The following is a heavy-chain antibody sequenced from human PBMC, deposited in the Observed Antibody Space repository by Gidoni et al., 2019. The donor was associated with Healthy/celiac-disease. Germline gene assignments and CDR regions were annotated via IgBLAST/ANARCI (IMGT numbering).Heavy chain of an antibody. D-gene: IGHD3-10*01. J-gene: IGHJ6*02. CDR1: GFTFSSYG. V-gene: IGHV3-33*01. Sequence: QVQLVESGGGVVQPGRSLRLSCAASGFTFSSYGMHWVRQAPGKGLECVAVIWYDGSNKYYADSVKGRFTSSRDNSKNTLYLQMNSLRAEDTAVYYCARERITMVRGVIINYYYYGMDVWGQGTTVTVSS. CDR2: IWYDGSNK. CDR3: ARERITMVRGVIINYYYYGMDV.